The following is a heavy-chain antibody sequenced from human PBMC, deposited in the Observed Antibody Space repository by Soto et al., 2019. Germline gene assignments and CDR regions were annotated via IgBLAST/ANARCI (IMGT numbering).Heavy chain of an antibody. Sequence: ASVKVSCKASGGTFSSYAISWVRQAPGQGLEWMGGIIPIFGTANYAQKFQGRVTITADESTSTAYMELSSLRSEDTAVYYCARGSQLWIPTNWFDPWGQGTLVTVSS. D-gene: IGHD5-18*01. CDR2: IIPIFGTA. CDR3: ARGSQLWIPTNWFDP. CDR1: GGTFSSYA. J-gene: IGHJ5*02. V-gene: IGHV1-69*13.